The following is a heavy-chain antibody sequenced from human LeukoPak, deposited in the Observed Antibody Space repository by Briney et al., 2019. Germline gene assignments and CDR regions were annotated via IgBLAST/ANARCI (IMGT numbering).Heavy chain of an antibody. Sequence: GGSLRLSCAASGFTFSSYWMHWVRQAPGKGLVWVSRINSDGSSTSYADSVKGRFTISRDNAKNTLYLQMNSLRAEDTAVYYCAREKDCTNGVCFDIADYWGQGTLVTVSS. CDR2: INSDGSST. CDR3: AREKDCTNGVCFDIADY. V-gene: IGHV3-74*01. CDR1: GFTFSSYW. J-gene: IGHJ4*02. D-gene: IGHD2-8*01.